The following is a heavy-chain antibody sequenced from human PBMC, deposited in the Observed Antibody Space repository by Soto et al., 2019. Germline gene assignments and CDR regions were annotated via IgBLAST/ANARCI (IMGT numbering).Heavy chain of an antibody. Sequence: PPHTFSLPSGGYGGSPSPCYWRGGRLPPGKGLEWIGEINHSGSTNYNPSLKSRVTIFVDTSKNQFSLRLSSVTAADTAVYYCARRNSGSYNFFPVDYWGPGTLVTVS. V-gene: IGHV4-34*01. D-gene: IGHD1-26*01. CDR1: GGSPSPCY. J-gene: IGHJ4*02. CDR3: ARRNSGSYNFFPVDY. CDR2: INHSGST.